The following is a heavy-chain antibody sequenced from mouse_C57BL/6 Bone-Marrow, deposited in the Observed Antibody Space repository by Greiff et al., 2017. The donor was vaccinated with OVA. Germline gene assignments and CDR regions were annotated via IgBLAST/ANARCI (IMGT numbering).Heavy chain of an antibody. CDR3: ARYPPYDYGSIYAMDY. D-gene: IGHD1-1*01. CDR1: GYTFTSYW. CDR2: IYPGSGRT. J-gene: IGHJ4*01. V-gene: IGHV1-55*01. Sequence: QVQLQQPGAELVKPGASVKMSCKASGYTFTSYWITWVKQRPGQGLEWIGDIYPGSGRTNYNEKFKSKATLTVDTSSSTAYMQLSSLTSEDSAVYYCARYPPYDYGSIYAMDYWGQGTSVTVCS.